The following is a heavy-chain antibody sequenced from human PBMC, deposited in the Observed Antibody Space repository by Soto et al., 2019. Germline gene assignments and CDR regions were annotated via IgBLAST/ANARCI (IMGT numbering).Heavy chain of an antibody. V-gene: IGHV3-7*01. CDR3: ARGPGLDGGFWWFDP. CDR1: GFTFSSYW. CDR2: IKRDGGEK. Sequence: PGGSLRLSCAASGFTFSSYWRSWVRQAPGKGLEWVANIKRDGGEKYYVDSVKGRFTISRDNAKNSLYLQMNSLRAEDTAVYYCARGPGLDGGFWWFDPWGQGTLVTVSS. D-gene: IGHD2-15*01. J-gene: IGHJ5*02.